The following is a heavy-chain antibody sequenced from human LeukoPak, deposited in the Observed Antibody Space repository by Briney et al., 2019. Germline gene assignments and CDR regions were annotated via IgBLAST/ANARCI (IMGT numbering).Heavy chain of an antibody. J-gene: IGHJ4*02. D-gene: IGHD6-19*01. CDR1: GYTFTGYY. CDR3: ARENPYSSGWYYY. V-gene: IGHV1-2*02. CDR2: INPNSGGT. Sequence: GAPVKVSCKASGYTFTGYYMHWVRQAPGQGLEWMGWINPNSGGTNYAQKFQGRVTMTRDTSISTAYMELSRLRSDDTAVYYCARENPYSSGWYYYWGQGTLVTVSS.